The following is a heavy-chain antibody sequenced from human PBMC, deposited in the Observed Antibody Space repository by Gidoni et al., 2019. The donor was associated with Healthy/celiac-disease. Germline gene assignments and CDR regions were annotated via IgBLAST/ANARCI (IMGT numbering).Heavy chain of an antibody. Sequence: QVQLQQWGAGLLKPSETLSLTCAVYGGSFSGYYWRWIRQPPGKGLEWIGEINHSGSTNYNPSLKSRVTISVDTSKNQFSLKLSSVTAADTAVYYCARGSRVTTIFGVVIMDYFDYWGQGTLVTVSS. CDR2: INHSGST. CDR1: GGSFSGYY. J-gene: IGHJ4*02. D-gene: IGHD3-3*01. CDR3: ARGSRVTTIFGVVIMDYFDY. V-gene: IGHV4-34*01.